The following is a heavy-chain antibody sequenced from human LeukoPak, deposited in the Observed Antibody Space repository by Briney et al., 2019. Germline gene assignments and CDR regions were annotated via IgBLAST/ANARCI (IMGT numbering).Heavy chain of an antibody. CDR2: IYYSGST. Sequence: SETLSLTCTVSGGPISSYYWSWIRQPPGMGLEWIGYIYYSGSTNYNPSLKSRVTISVDTSKNQFSLKLSSVTAADTAVYYCARFTVEYSGYDYYYYGMDVWGQGTTVTVSS. D-gene: IGHD5-12*01. J-gene: IGHJ6*02. V-gene: IGHV4-59*01. CDR3: ARFTVEYSGYDYYYYGMDV. CDR1: GGPISSYY.